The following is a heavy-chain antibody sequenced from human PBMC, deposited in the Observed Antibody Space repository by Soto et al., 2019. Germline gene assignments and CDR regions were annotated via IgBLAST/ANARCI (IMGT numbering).Heavy chain of an antibody. J-gene: IGHJ4*02. CDR1: GASISRYY. D-gene: IGHD4-17*01. Sequence: SAPRSLTCSVAGASISRYYWSWIRQPSGKGVEWIGYIYYSGSTNYNPSLKSRVTISVDTSKNQFSLKLSSVTAADTAVYYCARRYGPGFDYWGQGTLVTVS. CDR2: IYYSGST. V-gene: IGHV4-59*08. CDR3: ARRYGPGFDY.